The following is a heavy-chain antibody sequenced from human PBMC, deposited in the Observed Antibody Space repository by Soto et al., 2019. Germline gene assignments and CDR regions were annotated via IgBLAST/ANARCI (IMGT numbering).Heavy chain of an antibody. Sequence: PSETLSLTCAVYGGSFSGYYWSWIRQPPGKGLEWIGEINHSGSTNYNPSLKSRVTISVDTSKNQFSLKLSSVTAADTAVYYCVRDGPKTLRDWFDPWGQGISVTVSS. CDR3: VRDGPKTLRDWFDP. V-gene: IGHV4-34*01. CDR2: INHSGST. D-gene: IGHD3-16*01. CDR1: GGSFSGYY. J-gene: IGHJ5*02.